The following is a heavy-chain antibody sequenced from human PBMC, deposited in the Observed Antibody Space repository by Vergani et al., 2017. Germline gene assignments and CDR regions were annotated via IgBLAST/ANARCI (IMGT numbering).Heavy chain of an antibody. D-gene: IGHD1-7*01. CDR1: GGSISSSSYY. CDR2: IYYSGIT. J-gene: IGHJ5*02. V-gene: IGHV4-39*01. Sequence: QLQLQESGPGLVKPSETLSLTCTVSGGSISSSSYYWGWIRQPPGKGLEWIGSIYYSGITYYNPSLKSRVTRSVDTSKNQFSLKLISVTAADTAVYYCARHGGREATGTTFDPWGQGTLVTVSS. CDR3: ARHGGREATGTTFDP.